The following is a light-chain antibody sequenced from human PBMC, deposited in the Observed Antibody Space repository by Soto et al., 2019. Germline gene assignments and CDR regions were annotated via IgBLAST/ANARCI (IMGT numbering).Light chain of an antibody. J-gene: IGKJ3*01. V-gene: IGKV3-15*01. Sequence: EIVMTQSPATLSVSPGERATLSCRASQSVSSNLAWYQQKPGQAPRLLIYSASIRATGIPARFSGSASGTEFTLTISSLQSEDFAVYYCQQYNDWPTFGPGTKVDIK. CDR2: SAS. CDR1: QSVSSN. CDR3: QQYNDWPT.